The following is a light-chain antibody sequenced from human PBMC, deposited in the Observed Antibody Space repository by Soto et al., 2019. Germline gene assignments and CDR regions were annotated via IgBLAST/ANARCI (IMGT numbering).Light chain of an antibody. V-gene: IGLV1-40*01. CDR1: SSNIGAGYD. CDR2: GNT. J-gene: IGLJ3*02. Sequence: QSALTQPPSVSGAPGQRVTISCTGSSSNIGAGYDVHWYQQLPGTAPKLLIYGNTNRPSGVPDRFSGSKSGTSASLAITGLQAEDEADYYCQSYDISLSAWVFGGGTQLTVL. CDR3: QSYDISLSAWV.